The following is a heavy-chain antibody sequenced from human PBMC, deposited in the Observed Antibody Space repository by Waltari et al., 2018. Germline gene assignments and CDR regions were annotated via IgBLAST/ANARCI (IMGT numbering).Heavy chain of an antibody. CDR3: ARDEHLYSSGWYYGY. V-gene: IGHV3-30-3*01. Sequence: QVQLQESGPGLVKPSQTLSLTCTVSGGSISSGSYYWSWIRQPAGKGLEWVAVISYDGSNKYYADSVKGRFTISRDNSKNTLYLQMNSLRAEDTAVYYCARDEHLYSSGWYYGYWGQGTLVTVSS. CDR1: GGSISSGSYY. CDR2: ISYDGSNK. J-gene: IGHJ4*02. D-gene: IGHD6-19*01.